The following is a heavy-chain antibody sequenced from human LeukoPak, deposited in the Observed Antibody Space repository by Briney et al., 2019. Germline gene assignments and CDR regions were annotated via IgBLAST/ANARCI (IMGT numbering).Heavy chain of an antibody. CDR1: GGSISSGGYY. Sequence: SETLSLTCTVSGGSISSGGYYWSWIRQHPGKGLEWIGYIYYSGSTYYNPSLKSRVTISVDTSKNQFSLKLSSVTAADTAVYYCAYYYDSSGTPGYAFDIWGQGTMVTVSS. J-gene: IGHJ3*02. CDR3: AYYYDSSGTPGYAFDI. CDR2: IYYSGST. V-gene: IGHV4-31*03. D-gene: IGHD3-22*01.